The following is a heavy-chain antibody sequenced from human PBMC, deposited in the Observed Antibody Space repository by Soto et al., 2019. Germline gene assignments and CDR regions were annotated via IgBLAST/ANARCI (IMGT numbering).Heavy chain of an antibody. CDR3: ASSGFVVAAYYYYYGMDG. Sequence: PGGSLRLSCAASGFTFSSYAMSWVRQAPGKGLEWVSAISGSGGSTYYADSVKGRFTISRDNSKNTLYLQMNSLRAEDTAVYYCASSGFVVAAYYYYYGMDGWRQGTTVTVYS. D-gene: IGHD2-15*01. V-gene: IGHV3-23*01. J-gene: IGHJ6*02. CDR2: ISGSGGST. CDR1: GFTFSSYA.